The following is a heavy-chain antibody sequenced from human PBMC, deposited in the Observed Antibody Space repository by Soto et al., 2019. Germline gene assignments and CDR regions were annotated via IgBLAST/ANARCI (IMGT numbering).Heavy chain of an antibody. J-gene: IGHJ4*02. CDR2: ISYDGSNK. Sequence: QVQLVESGGGVVQPGRSLRLSCAASGFTFSSYGMHWVRQAPGKGLEWVAVISYDGSNKYYADSVKGRFTISRDNSKNTLYLQMNSLRAEDTVVYYCAKNIRQLDYWGQGTLVTVSS. V-gene: IGHV3-30*18. D-gene: IGHD6-13*01. CDR1: GFTFSSYG. CDR3: AKNIRQLDY.